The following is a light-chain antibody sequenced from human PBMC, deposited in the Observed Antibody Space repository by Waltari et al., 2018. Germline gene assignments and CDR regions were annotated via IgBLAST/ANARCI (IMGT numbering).Light chain of an antibody. J-gene: IGKJ2*01. V-gene: IGKV3-20*01. Sequence: EIVLTQSPGTLSLSPGESAPLSCRASQSVSSSYLAWYQQKPGQAPRPLIYGASSRATGIPDRFSGSGSGTDFTLTISRLEPEDFAVYYCQQYGSSPPYTFGQGTKLEIK. CDR3: QQYGSSPPYT. CDR2: GAS. CDR1: QSVSSSY.